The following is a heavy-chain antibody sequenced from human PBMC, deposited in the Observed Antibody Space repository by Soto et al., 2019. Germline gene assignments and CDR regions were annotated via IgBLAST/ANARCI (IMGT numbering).Heavy chain of an antibody. V-gene: IGHV3-48*01. CDR2: ISTTSSTI. CDR3: ARDGAISGCFDY. Sequence: EVQLVESGGGLVQPGGSLRLSCVASGFTFSSFSMNWVRQSPGKGLEWVSYISTTSSTIHYADSVKGRFTISRDNAKNSLYLQMISLRAEDTAVYYCARDGAISGCFDYWGQGTLVTVSS. J-gene: IGHJ4*02. CDR1: GFTFSSFS. D-gene: IGHD6-19*01.